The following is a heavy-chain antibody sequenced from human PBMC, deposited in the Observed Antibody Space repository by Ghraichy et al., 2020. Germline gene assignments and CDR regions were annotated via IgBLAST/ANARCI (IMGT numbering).Heavy chain of an antibody. Sequence: GGSLRLSCRGFGYSFANYWIGWVRQMPGKGLDWIGVIYAGDSYTTYSPSFEGQVTISADKSIRTAYLHWSSLKSSDTAMYFCVRPAGDDRGWFIDHGGQGTLVTVSS. V-gene: IGHV5-51*01. CDR2: IYAGDSYT. CDR3: VRPAGDDRGWFIDH. D-gene: IGHD2-2*01. CDR1: GYSFANYW. J-gene: IGHJ4*02.